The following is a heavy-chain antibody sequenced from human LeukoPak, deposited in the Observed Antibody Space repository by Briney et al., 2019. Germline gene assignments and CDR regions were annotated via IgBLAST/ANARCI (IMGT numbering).Heavy chain of an antibody. CDR1: GGSLSSYY. Sequence: SETLSLTCTVSGGSLSSYYWSWIRQPPGKGLEWIGYIYYSGSTNYNPSLKSRVTISVDMSKHQFSLKLSSVTAADTAVYYCARDAPYYYGSGSYEDYYYYYMDVWGKGTTVTVSS. CDR3: ARDAPYYYGSGSYEDYYYYYMDV. CDR2: IYYSGST. D-gene: IGHD3-10*01. V-gene: IGHV4-59*01. J-gene: IGHJ6*03.